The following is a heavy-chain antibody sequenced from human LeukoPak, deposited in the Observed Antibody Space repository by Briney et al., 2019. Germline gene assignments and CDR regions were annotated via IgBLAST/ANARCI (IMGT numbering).Heavy chain of an antibody. D-gene: IGHD2-2*01. CDR1: GGSISSGGYS. V-gene: IGHV4-30-2*01. J-gene: IGHJ4*02. CDR3: ARGHLNCSSTSCYGGYFDY. Sequence: PSETLSLTCAGSGGSISSGGYSWSWIRQPPGKGLEWIGYIYHSGSTYYNPSLKSRVTISVDRSKNQFSLKLSSVTAADTAVYYCARGHLNCSSTSCYGGYFDYWGQGTLVTVSS. CDR2: IYHSGST.